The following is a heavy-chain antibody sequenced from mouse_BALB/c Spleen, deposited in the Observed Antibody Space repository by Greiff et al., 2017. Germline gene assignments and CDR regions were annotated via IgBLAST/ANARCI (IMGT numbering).Heavy chain of an antibody. Sequence: VKLLESGPGLVAPSQSLSITCTVSGFSLTSYGVHWVRQPPGKGLEWLGVIWAGGSTNYNSALMSRLSISKDNSKSQVFLKMNSLQTDDTAMYYGARVDDAGGYAMDYWGQGTSVTVSS. V-gene: IGHV2-9*02. D-gene: IGHD2-3*01. CDR1: GFSLTSYG. J-gene: IGHJ4*01. CDR2: IWAGGST. CDR3: ARVDDAGGYAMDY.